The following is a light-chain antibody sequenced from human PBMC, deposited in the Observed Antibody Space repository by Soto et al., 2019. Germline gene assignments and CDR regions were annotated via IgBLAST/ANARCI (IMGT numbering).Light chain of an antibody. J-gene: IGKJ1*01. V-gene: IGKV1-12*01. Sequence: DIQITQSPSSVSASVGDRVTITCRASQAIDSWLAWYQQKPGEAPKLLIFTGSLLHSGVPPRFSGSGSGTDFPPTFSSLQPEDFATYYCQQTLSFPPTFGQGTRWIS. CDR2: TGS. CDR1: QAIDSW. CDR3: QQTLSFPPT.